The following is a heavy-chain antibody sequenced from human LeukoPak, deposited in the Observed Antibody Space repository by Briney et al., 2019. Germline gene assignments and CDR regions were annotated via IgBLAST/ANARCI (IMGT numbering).Heavy chain of an antibody. J-gene: IGHJ6*03. D-gene: IGHD2/OR15-2a*01. CDR2: ISSSGSTV. V-gene: IGHV3-11*01. CDR1: GFTFSDYY. CDR3: ARDFHYYYMDV. Sequence: GGSLRLSCAASGFTFSDYYMSWIRQAPGKGLEWVSYISSSGSTVYYADSVKGRFTISRDNAKNSLYLQMNSLRAEDTAVYYCARDFHYYYMDVWGKGTTVTVSS.